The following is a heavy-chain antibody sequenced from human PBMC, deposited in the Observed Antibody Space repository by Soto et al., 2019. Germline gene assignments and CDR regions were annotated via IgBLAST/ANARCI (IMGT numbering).Heavy chain of an antibody. D-gene: IGHD3-10*01. V-gene: IGHV1-3*01. CDR2: INAGNGNT. Sequence: ASVKVSCKASGYTFTSYAMHWVRQAPGQRLEWMGWINAGNGNTKYSQKFQGRVTITRDTSASTAYMELSSLRSEDTAVYYCARDSLWFGELFLYYYYGMDVWGQGTTVTISS. CDR1: GYTFTSYA. CDR3: ARDSLWFGELFLYYYYGMDV. J-gene: IGHJ6*02.